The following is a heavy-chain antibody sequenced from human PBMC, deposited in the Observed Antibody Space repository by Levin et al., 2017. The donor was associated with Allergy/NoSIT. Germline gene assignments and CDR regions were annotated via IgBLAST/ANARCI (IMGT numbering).Heavy chain of an antibody. CDR2: ISSNGGST. CDR1: GFTFSSYA. CDR3: VKTYSGYDWDY. V-gene: IGHV3-64D*06. J-gene: IGHJ4*02. D-gene: IGHD5-12*01. Sequence: VASVKVSCSASGFTFSSYAMHWVRQAPGKGLEYVSAISSNGGSTYYADSVKGRFTISRDNSKNTLYLQMSSLRAEDTAVYYCVKTYSGYDWDYWGQGTLVTVSS.